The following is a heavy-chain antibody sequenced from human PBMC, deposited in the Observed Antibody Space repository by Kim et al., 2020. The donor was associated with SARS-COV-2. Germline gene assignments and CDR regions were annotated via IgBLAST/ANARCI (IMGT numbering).Heavy chain of an antibody. J-gene: IGHJ4*02. CDR1: GYSFSSNW. CDR2: IYPGDSDT. V-gene: IGHV5-51*01. CDR3: SRRGDYTWIPFDY. Sequence: GESLKISRKGSGYSFSSNWIGWVRQMPGKGLEWMGIIYPGDSDTRYSPSFQGQVTISADKSINTAYLQWSSLKASDTAIYYRSRRGDYTWIPFDYWGQGT. D-gene: IGHD3-3*01.